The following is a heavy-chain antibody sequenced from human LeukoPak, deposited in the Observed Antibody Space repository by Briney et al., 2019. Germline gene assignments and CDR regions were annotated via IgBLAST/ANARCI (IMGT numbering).Heavy chain of an antibody. J-gene: IGHJ6*02. Sequence: GASVKVSCKASGFTFTSSAMQWVRQARGQRLEWIGWIVVGSGNTNYAQKFQERVTITRDMSTSTAYMELSSLRSEDTAVYYCAAEEYCNSTSRSYGMDGWGQGTTVTASS. CDR3: AAEEYCNSTSRSYGMDG. V-gene: IGHV1-58*02. D-gene: IGHD2-2*01. CDR1: GFTFTSSA. CDR2: IVVGSGNT.